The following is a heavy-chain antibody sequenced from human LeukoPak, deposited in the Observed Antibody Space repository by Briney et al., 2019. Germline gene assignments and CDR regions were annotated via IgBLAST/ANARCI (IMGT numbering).Heavy chain of an antibody. CDR3: ATRSWIQLN. V-gene: IGHV4-34*01. Sequence: SETLSLTCAVYGGSFSGYYWSWIRQPPGKGLEWIGEINHSGSTNYNPSLKSRVTISVDTSKNQFSLKLSSVTATDTAVYYCATRSWIQLNWGQGTLVTVSS. J-gene: IGHJ4*02. CDR1: GGSFSGYY. CDR2: INHSGST. D-gene: IGHD5-18*01.